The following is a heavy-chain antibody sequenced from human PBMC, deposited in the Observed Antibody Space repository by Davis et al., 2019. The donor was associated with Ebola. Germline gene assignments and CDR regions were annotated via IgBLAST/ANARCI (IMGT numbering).Heavy chain of an antibody. CDR2: IKQDGSEK. D-gene: IGHD5-12*01. CDR1: GFTFSSYW. CDR3: VRDSGYYSHDY. J-gene: IGHJ4*01. V-gene: IGHV3-7*01. Sequence: GESLKISCAASGFTFSSYWMSWVRQAPGKGLEWVANIKQDGSEKYYVDSVRGRFTISRDNAKNTLSLQMNSLRVEDTAVYYCVRDSGYYSHDYWGHGTLVTVSS.